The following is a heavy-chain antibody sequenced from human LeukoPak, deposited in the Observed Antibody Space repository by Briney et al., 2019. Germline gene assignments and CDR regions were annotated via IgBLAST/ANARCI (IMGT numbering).Heavy chain of an antibody. CDR1: EYTFTDYY. Sequence: ASVKVSCKTSEYTFTDYYIHWVRQAPGQGLEWMGWINPNSGGTKYAQKFQDRVTMTRDTSISSAYMEVTRLKSDDTAVYYCARDLYGDSAANYFYYYMAVWGKGTMVTISS. V-gene: IGHV1-2*02. CDR2: INPNSGGT. CDR3: ARDLYGDSAANYFYYYMAV. J-gene: IGHJ6*03. D-gene: IGHD4-17*01.